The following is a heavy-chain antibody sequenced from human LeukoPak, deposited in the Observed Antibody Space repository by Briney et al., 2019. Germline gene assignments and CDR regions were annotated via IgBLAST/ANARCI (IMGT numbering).Heavy chain of an antibody. Sequence: PSETLSLTCAVYGGSFSGYYWSWIRQPPGKGLEWVAEINHSGGTTYNPSLKSRVTISVDTSKNKLPLMLSSMPSADRTVYYCARGGLITIFGVVRFFVPSGEGTLVTVSS. CDR1: GGSFSGYY. CDR3: ARGGLITIFGVVRFFVP. D-gene: IGHD3-3*01. CDR2: INHSGGT. V-gene: IGHV4-34*01. J-gene: IGHJ5*02.